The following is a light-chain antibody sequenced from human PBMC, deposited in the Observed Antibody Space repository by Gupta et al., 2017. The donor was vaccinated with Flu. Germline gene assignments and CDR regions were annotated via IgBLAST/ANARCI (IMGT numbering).Light chain of an antibody. V-gene: IGKV1-5*03. CDR2: KAS. CDR3: QQYTSYSI. J-gene: IGKJ2*01. CDR1: QSISSR. Sequence: DNQMTQSPSTLSASVGDRVTITCRLSQSISSRLAWYQQKPGKAPKLLSYKASIVESGVPSRFSGGGSGTEFTLTISNLQPDDFATYYCQQYTSYSIFGQGTKLEIK.